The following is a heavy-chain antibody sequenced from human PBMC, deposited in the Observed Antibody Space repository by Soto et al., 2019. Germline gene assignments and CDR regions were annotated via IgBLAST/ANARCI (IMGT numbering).Heavy chain of an antibody. J-gene: IGHJ4*02. CDR1: GLSFSSYV. D-gene: IGHD2-15*01. CDR2: ISVSGAGT. CDR3: AKDPFCSGGSCYALDY. Sequence: GSLRLSCAASGLSFSSYVMSWVRQAPGKGLEWVSVISVSGAGTEYADSVKGRFTISRDNSKNTLYLQMNSLRAEDTAVYYCAKDPFCSGGSCYALDYWGQGTLVTVSS. V-gene: IGHV3-23*01.